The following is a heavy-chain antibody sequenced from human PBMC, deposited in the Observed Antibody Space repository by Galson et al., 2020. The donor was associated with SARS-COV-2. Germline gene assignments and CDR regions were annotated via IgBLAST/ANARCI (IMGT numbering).Heavy chain of an antibody. CDR3: ATASGSYFLDAFDT. CDR2: FDPEDGEI. J-gene: IGHJ3*02. D-gene: IGHD1-26*01. CDR1: GYTRIDLA. V-gene: IGHV1-24*01. Sequence: ASVKVSCKVSGYTRIDLAMHWVRQAPGKGLEWMGGFDPEDGEIKYAQKFQGRATMTEDKSAGTAYMQLTSLRSEDTAVYYCATASGSYFLDAFDTWGQGTNVSVSS.